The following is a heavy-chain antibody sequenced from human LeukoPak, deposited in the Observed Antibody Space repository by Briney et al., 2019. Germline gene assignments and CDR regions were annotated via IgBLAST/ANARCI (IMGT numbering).Heavy chain of an antibody. V-gene: IGHV3-74*01. J-gene: IGHJ6*03. CDR2: INSDGINT. D-gene: IGHD5-24*01. CDR3: ARRQRWLQLPLYYYYYMDV. CDR1: GFTFSNYW. Sequence: PGGSLRLSCAASGFTFSNYWMHWVRQAPGKGLVWVSRINSDGINTSYADSVKGRFTISRDNAKNTLYLQMNSLRAEDTAVYYCARRQRWLQLPLYYYYYMDVWGKGTTVTVSS.